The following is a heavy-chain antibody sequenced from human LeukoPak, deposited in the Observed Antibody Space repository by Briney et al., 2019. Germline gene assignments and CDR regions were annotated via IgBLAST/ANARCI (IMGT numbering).Heavy chain of an antibody. CDR3: ARVRARSYYDY. CDR1: GYTFTSYY. Sequence: ASVKLSCKASGYTFTSYYMHWVRQAPGQGFEWMGIINPSGGSTSYAQKFQGRVTMTRDTSTSTVYMELSSLRSEDTAVYYCARVRARSYYDYWGQGTLVTVSS. J-gene: IGHJ4*02. V-gene: IGHV1-46*01. D-gene: IGHD1-14*01. CDR2: INPSGGST.